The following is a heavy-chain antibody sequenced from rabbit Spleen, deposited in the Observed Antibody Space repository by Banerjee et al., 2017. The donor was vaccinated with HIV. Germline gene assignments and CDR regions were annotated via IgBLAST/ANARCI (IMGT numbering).Heavy chain of an antibody. CDR2: IYAGSSDNT. D-gene: IGHD1-1*01. Sequence: QSLEESGGGLVKPGASLTLTCKASGVSFSFSSYMCWVRQAPGKGLEWIACIYAGSSDNTVYASWAKGRFTISKTSSTTVTLQMTSLTAADTATYFCARDLDGVIGWNFGWWGQGTLVTVS. CDR1: GVSFSFSSY. CDR3: ARDLDGVIGWNFGW. V-gene: IGHV1S40*01. J-gene: IGHJ4*01.